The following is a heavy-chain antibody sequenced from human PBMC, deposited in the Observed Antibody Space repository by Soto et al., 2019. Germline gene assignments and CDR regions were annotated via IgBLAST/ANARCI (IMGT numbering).Heavy chain of an antibody. V-gene: IGHV3-53*01. D-gene: IGHD3-22*01. J-gene: IGHJ6*02. CDR1: GFTVSSNY. CDR3: ARGINYYDSSGYYSTYYYYSMDV. CDR2: IYSGGST. Sequence: GGSLRLSCAASGFTVSSNYMSWVRQAPGKGLEWVSVIYSGGSTYYADSVRGRFTISRDNSKNTLYLQMNSLRAEDTAVYYCARGINYYDSSGYYSTYYYYSMDVWGQGTTVTVSS.